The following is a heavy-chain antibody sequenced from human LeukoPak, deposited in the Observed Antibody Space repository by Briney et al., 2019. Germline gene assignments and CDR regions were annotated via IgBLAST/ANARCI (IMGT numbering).Heavy chain of an antibody. Sequence: SETLSLTCAVYGGSFSGYYWSWIRQPPGKGLGWIGEINHSGSTNYNPSLKSRVTISVDTSKNQFSLKLSSVTAADTAVYYCARAGGHYDILTGYYHYWGQGTLVTVSS. CDR3: ARAGGHYDILTGYYHY. CDR2: INHSGST. CDR1: GGSFSGYY. J-gene: IGHJ4*02. V-gene: IGHV4-34*01. D-gene: IGHD3-9*01.